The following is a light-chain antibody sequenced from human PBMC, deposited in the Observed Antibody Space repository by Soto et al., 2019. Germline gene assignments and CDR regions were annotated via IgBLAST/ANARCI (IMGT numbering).Light chain of an antibody. Sequence: GMAQCPGSLALSPVEIATLSCRASQSVSSTYLIWYQQRPGQAPRLLIYGASTRATGIPDRFSGSGSGTDFTLTVSGLRPEHFAVYSCQQYGAPTFAEGTKVDI. CDR1: QSVSSTY. CDR3: QQYGAPT. J-gene: IGKJ1*01. CDR2: GAS. V-gene: IGKV3-20*01.